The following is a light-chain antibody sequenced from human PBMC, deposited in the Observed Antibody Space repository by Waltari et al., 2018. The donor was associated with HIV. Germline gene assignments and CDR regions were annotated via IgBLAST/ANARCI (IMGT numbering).Light chain of an antibody. CDR2: DTN. CDR1: PGAVTSGHH. J-gene: IGLJ2*01. V-gene: IGLV7-46*01. Sequence: QAVVTQEPSLIVSPGGTVTLTCGSSPGAVTSGHHANWFQQKTGQAPKTLIYDTNNKHSWTPARFSGSLLGGKAALTLSGAQPEDEAKYYCLLSYAGARPVVFGGGTQLTVL. CDR3: LLSYAGARPVV.